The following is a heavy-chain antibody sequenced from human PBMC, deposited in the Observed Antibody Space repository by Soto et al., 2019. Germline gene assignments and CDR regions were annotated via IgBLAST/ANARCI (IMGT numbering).Heavy chain of an antibody. CDR1: GYTLTELS. CDR3: ATLHLKAYYYDSSGQLIDY. J-gene: IGHJ4*02. CDR2: FDPEDGET. V-gene: IGHV1-24*01. Sequence: ASVKVSCKVSGYTLTELSMHWVRQAPGKGLEWMGGFDPEDGETIYAQKFQGRVTMTGDTSTDTAYMELSSLRSEDTAVYYCATLHLKAYYYDSSGQLIDYWGQGTLVTVSS. D-gene: IGHD3-22*01.